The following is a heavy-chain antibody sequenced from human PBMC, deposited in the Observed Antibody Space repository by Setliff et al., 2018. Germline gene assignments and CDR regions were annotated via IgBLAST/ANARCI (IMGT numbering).Heavy chain of an antibody. Sequence: ASVKVSCKASGYTFTNYAIHWVRQAPGHRLEWMGWNSVYAREFQGRVTMTIDTPTSTAYMELRSLRSDDTAVYYCARGPPDFVVVPAAAKFDYWGPGTLVTVSS. D-gene: IGHD2-2*01. CDR1: GYTFTNYA. CDR3: ARGPPDFVVVPAAAKFDY. V-gene: IGHV1-3*01. J-gene: IGHJ4*02. CDR2: NSV.